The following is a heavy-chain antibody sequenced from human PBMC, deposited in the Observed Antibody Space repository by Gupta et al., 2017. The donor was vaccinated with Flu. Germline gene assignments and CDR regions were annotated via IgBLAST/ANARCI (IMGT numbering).Heavy chain of an antibody. CDR2: IYPGDSDT. J-gene: IGHJ4*02. CDR1: W. V-gene: IGHV5-51*01. D-gene: IGHD6-25*01. Sequence: WMAGVRRMPGRGLGWMGMIYPGDSDTRYSPAFQGQVTFSADKSTRIGDRQWGRLKESDTAIYYCARGSGVAQIRPLDNWGQGTLVAVSS. CDR3: ARGSGVAQIRPLDN.